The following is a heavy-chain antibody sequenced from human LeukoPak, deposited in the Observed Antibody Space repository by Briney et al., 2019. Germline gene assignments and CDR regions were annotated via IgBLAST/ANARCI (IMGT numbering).Heavy chain of an antibody. D-gene: IGHD3-3*01. CDR2: IRYDGSNK. Sequence: GGSLRLSCAASGFTFSSYGMHWVRQAPGKGLEWVAFIRYDGSNKYYADSVKGRFTISRDNSKNTLCLQMNSLRAEDTAVYYCAKDGDFWSGYYLDYWGQGTLVTVSS. J-gene: IGHJ4*02. CDR3: AKDGDFWSGYYLDY. CDR1: GFTFSSYG. V-gene: IGHV3-30*02.